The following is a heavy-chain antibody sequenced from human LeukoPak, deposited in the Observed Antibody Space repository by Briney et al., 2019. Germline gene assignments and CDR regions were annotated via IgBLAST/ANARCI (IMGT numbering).Heavy chain of an antibody. CDR2: IYYSGST. D-gene: IGHD4-17*01. Sequence: PSETLSLTCTVSGGSISSYYWSWIRQPPGKGLEWIGYIYYSGSTNYNPSLKSRVTISVDTSKNQFSLKLSSVTAADTAVYYCARAIDYGDYWVPYYFDYWGQGTLVTVPS. CDR3: ARAIDYGDYWVPYYFDY. CDR1: GGSISSYY. J-gene: IGHJ4*02. V-gene: IGHV4-59*01.